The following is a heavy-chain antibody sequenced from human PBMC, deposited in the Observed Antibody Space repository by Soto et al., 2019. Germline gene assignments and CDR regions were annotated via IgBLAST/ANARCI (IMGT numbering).Heavy chain of an antibody. V-gene: IGHV2-5*01. D-gene: IGHD3-3*01. CDR1: GFSLSTSGVG. CDR3: AHSTAHDFWSGYSYDAFDI. CDR2: IYWNDDK. Sequence: SGPTLVNPTQTLTLTCTFSGFSLSTSGVGVGWIRQPPGKALEWLALIYWNDDKRYSPSLKSRLTITKDTSKNQVVLTMTNMDPVDTATYYCAHSTAHDFWSGYSYDAFDIWGQGTMVTVSS. J-gene: IGHJ3*02.